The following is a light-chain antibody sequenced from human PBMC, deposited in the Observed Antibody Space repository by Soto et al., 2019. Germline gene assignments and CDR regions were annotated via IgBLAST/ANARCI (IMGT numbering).Light chain of an antibody. J-gene: IGKJ1*01. CDR3: MQALQTPR. CDR2: LAA. Sequence: DILMTQSPLSLPVTPGEPASISCRTSQALLHSNGNKYLDWYLQKPGQSPQLRIYLAANRRSGVPDRFSGSGLDTEITLKISRVEAEDLGVYYCMQALQTPRFGQGTKVEIK. V-gene: IGKV2-28*01. CDR1: QALLHSNGNKY.